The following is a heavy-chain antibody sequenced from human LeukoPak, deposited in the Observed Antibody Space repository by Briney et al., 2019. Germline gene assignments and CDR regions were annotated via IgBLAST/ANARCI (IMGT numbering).Heavy chain of an antibody. CDR1: GFTFSSYG. CDR2: ISYDGSNK. J-gene: IGHJ3*02. CDR3: ARSPPGYSSGWYGDAFDI. V-gene: IGHV3-30*03. D-gene: IGHD6-19*01. Sequence: GGSLRLSCAASGFTFSSYGMHWVRQAPGKGLEWVAVISYDGSNKYYADSVKGRFTISRDNSKNTLYLQMNSLRAEDTAVYYCARSPPGYSSGWYGDAFDIWGQGTMVTVSS.